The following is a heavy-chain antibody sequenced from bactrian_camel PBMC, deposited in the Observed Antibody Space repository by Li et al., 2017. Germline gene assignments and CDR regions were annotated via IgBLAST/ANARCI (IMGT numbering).Heavy chain of an antibody. D-gene: IGHD6*01. CDR2: IYGVDST. Sequence: HVQLVESGGGSVEAGGSLRLSCVASESTYRSGCMGWYREAPGQAREGIASIYGVDSTYYTDSVKGRFTISQDNAKNMVYLQMNSLKPEDSAMYYCAADRGLCAVVLHHRTPEEYNTRGQGTQVTVS. J-gene: IGHJ4*01. CDR1: ESTYRSGC. V-gene: IGHV3S9*01. CDR3: AADRGLCAVVLHHRTPEEYNT.